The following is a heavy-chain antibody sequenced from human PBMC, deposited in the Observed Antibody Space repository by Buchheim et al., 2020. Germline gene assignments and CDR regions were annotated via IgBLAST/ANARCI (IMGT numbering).Heavy chain of an antibody. CDR2: INPSGGST. D-gene: IGHD3-16*01. CDR1: GYTFIKYY. V-gene: IGHV1-46*01. CDR3: ARARPIEYYFDS. Sequence: QVQLVQSGTEVKKPGASVKVSCKAYGYTFIKYYMHWVRQAPGQGLEWMGIINPSGGSTIYAQKFQGRVALTRDKSTSTVYMEVSGLRSEDTAVYYCARARPIEYYFDSWGQGTL. J-gene: IGHJ4*02.